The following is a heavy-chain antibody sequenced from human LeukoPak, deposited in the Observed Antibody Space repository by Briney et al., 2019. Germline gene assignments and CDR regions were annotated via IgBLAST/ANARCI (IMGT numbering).Heavy chain of an antibody. Sequence: GESLKISCKGSGYSFTSYWISWVRQMPGKGLEWMGRIDPSDSYTNYSPSFQGHVTISADKSISTAYLQWSSLKASDTAMYYCARHGGWVCSSTSCYFQHWGQGTLVTVSS. J-gene: IGHJ1*01. CDR2: IDPSDSYT. CDR1: GYSFTSYW. CDR3: ARHGGWVCSSTSCYFQH. V-gene: IGHV5-10-1*01. D-gene: IGHD2-2*01.